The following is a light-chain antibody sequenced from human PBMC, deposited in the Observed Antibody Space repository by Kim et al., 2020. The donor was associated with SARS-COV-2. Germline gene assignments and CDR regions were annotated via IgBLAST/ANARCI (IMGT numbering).Light chain of an antibody. CDR2: EVT. CDR1: SSDVGSYNL. CDR3: SSYAGSSIGV. V-gene: IGLV2-23*02. Sequence: GQSITISCTGTSSDVGSYNLVSWYQQHPGKAPQLMIYEVTKRPSGVSNRFSGSKSGNTASLTISGLQAEDAADYYCSSYAGSSIGVFGTGTKVTVL. J-gene: IGLJ1*01.